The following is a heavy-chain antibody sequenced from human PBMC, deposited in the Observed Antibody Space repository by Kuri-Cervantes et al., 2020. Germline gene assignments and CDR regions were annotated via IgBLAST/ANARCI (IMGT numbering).Heavy chain of an antibody. J-gene: IGHJ4*02. Sequence: SETLSLTCTVSGGSISSYYWSWIRQPPGKGLEWIGYIYYSGSTNYNPSLKSRVTISVDMSKNQFSLKLSSVTAADTAVYYCARNYDILTGYYDGYFDYRGQGALVTVSS. D-gene: IGHD3-9*01. CDR1: GGSISSYY. CDR3: ARNYDILTGYYDGYFDY. V-gene: IGHV4-59*12. CDR2: IYYSGST.